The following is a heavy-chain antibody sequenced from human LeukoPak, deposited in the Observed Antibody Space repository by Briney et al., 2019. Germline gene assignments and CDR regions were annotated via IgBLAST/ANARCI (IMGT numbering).Heavy chain of an antibody. CDR3: ARDWRTQVLHPYYFEY. V-gene: IGHV3-11*04. Sequence: PGGSLRLSCAASGFTFSDYYMSWIRQAPGKGLEWVSYISSSGSTIYYADSVKDRFTISKDNARNSLYLQMNSLRAEDTAVYYCARDWRTQVLHPYYFEYWGQGVLVTVSS. CDR2: ISSSGSTI. D-gene: IGHD3-16*01. J-gene: IGHJ4*02. CDR1: GFTFSDYY.